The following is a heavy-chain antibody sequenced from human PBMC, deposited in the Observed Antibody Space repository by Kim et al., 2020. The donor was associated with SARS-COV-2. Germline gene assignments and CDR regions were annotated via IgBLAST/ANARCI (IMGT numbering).Heavy chain of an antibody. D-gene: IGHD3-10*01. CDR1: GGSISSYY. V-gene: IGHV4-59*13. J-gene: IGHJ5*02. Sequence: SETLSLTCTVSGGSISSYYWSWIRQPPGKGLEWIGYIYYSGSTNYNPSLKSRVTISVDTSKNQFSLKLSSVTAADTAVYYCAISGSLLQWASWFDPWGQGTLVTVSS. CDR3: AISGSLLQWASWFDP. CDR2: IYYSGST.